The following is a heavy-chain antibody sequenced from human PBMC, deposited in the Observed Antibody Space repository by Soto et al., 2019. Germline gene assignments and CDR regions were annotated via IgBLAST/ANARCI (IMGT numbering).Heavy chain of an antibody. V-gene: IGHV1-8*01. CDR3: ARGVAAAGTDWFDP. CDR1: GYTFTSDD. Sequence: QVQLVQSGAEVKKPGASVKVSCKASGYTFTSDDINWVRQATGQGLEWMGWMNPYSGDTGYAQKFQGSVTMTRDTSISTAYMELSSLSSEDTAVYYCARGVAAAGTDWFDPWGQGTLVTVSS. D-gene: IGHD6-13*01. CDR2: MNPYSGDT. J-gene: IGHJ5*02.